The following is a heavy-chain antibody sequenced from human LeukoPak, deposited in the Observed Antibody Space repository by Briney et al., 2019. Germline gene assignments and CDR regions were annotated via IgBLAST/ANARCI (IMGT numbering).Heavy chain of an antibody. CDR2: IFHSGST. CDR1: GYSISSGFY. CDR3: ARAPGIMARGWFDP. J-gene: IGHJ5*02. D-gene: IGHD3-10*01. V-gene: IGHV4-38-2*02. Sequence: PSETLSLTCSVSGYSISSGFYWGWIRQPPGKGLAWIGSIFHSGSTYYNPSLKSRVTISVDTSKNQFSLKLSSVTAADTAVYYCARAPGIMARGWFDPWGQGTLVTVSS.